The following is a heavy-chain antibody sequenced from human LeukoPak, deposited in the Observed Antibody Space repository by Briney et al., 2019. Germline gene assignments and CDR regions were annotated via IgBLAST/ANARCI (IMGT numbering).Heavy chain of an antibody. D-gene: IGHD6-6*01. J-gene: IGHJ6*02. Sequence: PGGSLRLSCTGSGFMFGDYAMSWFRQAPGKGLEWMAFISYGGVFKQYADSVKGRFTVSRDNSKNTLYLQMNSLRAEDTAVYYCAREGSSSSLRYYYYGMDVWGQGTTVTVSS. CDR3: AREGSSSSLRYYYYGMDV. CDR2: ISYGGVFK. CDR1: GFMFGDYA. V-gene: IGHV3-30*04.